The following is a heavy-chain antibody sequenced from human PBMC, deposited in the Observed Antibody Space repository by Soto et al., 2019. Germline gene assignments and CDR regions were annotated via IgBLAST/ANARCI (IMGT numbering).Heavy chain of an antibody. D-gene: IGHD3-10*01. CDR3: ARRLITMVRGVIISIGAFDI. V-gene: IGHV1-8*01. CDR2: MNPNSGNT. Sequence: ASVKVSCKASGYTFTSYDINWVRQATGQGLEWMGWMNPNSGNTGYAQKFQGRVTMTRNTSISTAYMELSSLRSEDTAVYYCARRLITMVRGVIISIGAFDIWGQGTMVTVSS. CDR1: GYTFTSYD. J-gene: IGHJ3*02.